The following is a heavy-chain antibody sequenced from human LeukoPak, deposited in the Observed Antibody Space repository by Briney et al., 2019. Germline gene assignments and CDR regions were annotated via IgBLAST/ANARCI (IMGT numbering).Heavy chain of an antibody. CDR3: LRDLNWSLDQ. D-gene: IGHD1-20*01. V-gene: IGHV3-74*01. CDR2: MNSDGSNT. J-gene: IGHJ4*02. Sequence: PGGSLRLSCAASGFTFSSYWMHWVRQAPGKGLVWVSRMNSDGSNTRYADSVKGRFTISRDNAKNTLYLQMNSLRAEDTAVYYCLRDLNWSLDQWGQGTLVTVSS. CDR1: GFTFSSYW.